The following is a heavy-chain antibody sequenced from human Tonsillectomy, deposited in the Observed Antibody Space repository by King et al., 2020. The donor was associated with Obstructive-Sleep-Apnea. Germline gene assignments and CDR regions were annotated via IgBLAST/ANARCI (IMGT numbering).Heavy chain of an antibody. CDR1: GYTFTGYY. Sequence: QLVQSGAEVKKPGASVKVSCKASGYTFTGYYMHWVRQAPGQGLEWMGWINPNSGGTNYAQKFQGWVTMTRDTSISTAYMELSRLRSDDTAVYYCARGGTYYYDSSGYCWFDPWGQGTLVTVSS. J-gene: IGHJ5*02. CDR2: INPNSGGT. V-gene: IGHV1-2*04. D-gene: IGHD3-22*01. CDR3: ARGGTYYYDSSGYCWFDP.